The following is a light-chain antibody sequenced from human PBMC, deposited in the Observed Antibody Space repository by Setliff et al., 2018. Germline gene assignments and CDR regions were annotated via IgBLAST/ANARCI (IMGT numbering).Light chain of an antibody. Sequence: QSVLTQPAAVYGSPGQSIAISCTGTSRDVGSYNFVSWYQQHPDKAPKLLIYDVTVRPSGVSDRFSGSKSGNTASLTISGLQAEDEADYYCLSYTSDTTHAVFCGGTKGTVL. J-gene: IGLJ2*01. CDR1: SRDVGSYNF. V-gene: IGLV2-14*01. CDR3: LSYTSDTTHAV. CDR2: DVT.